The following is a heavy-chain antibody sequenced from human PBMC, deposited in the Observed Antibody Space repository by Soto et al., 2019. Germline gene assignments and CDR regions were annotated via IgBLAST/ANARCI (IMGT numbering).Heavy chain of an antibody. CDR3: ARGWLFDY. CDR2: INHSGST. J-gene: IGHJ4*02. Sequence: QVQLQQWGAGLLKPSETLSLTCAVYGGSFSGYYWSWIRQPPGKGLEWIGEINHSGSTNYNPSLKSRVTISVDPSKNQFSLKLSSVTAADTAVYYCARGWLFDYWGQGTLVTVSS. V-gene: IGHV4-34*01. D-gene: IGHD3-22*01. CDR1: GGSFSGYY.